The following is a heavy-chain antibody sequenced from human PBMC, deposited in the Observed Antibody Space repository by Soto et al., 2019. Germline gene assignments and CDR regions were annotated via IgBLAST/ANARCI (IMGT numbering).Heavy chain of an antibody. CDR3: AKVATIFGVVFYFDY. CDR1: GFTFSSYG. CDR2: ISYDGSNK. V-gene: IGHV3-30*18. D-gene: IGHD3-3*01. Sequence: GSLRLSCAASGFTFSSYGMHWVRQAPGKGLEWVAVISYDGSNKYYADSVKGRFTISRDNSKNTLYLQMNSLRAEDTAVYYCAKVATIFGVVFYFDYWGQGTLVTVSS. J-gene: IGHJ4*02.